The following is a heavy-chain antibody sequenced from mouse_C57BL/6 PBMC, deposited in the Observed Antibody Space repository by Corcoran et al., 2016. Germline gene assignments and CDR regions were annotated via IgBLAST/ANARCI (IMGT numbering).Heavy chain of an antibody. CDR2: IYPGDGDT. CDR3: ARVYDGYPWFAY. Sequence: QVQLQQSGAELVKPGASVKISCKASGYAFSSYWMNWVKQRPGKGLEWIGQIYPGDGDTNYNGKFKGKATLTADKSSSTAYMQLSSLTSEDSAVYFCARVYDGYPWFAYWGQGTLVTVSA. CDR1: GYAFSSYW. D-gene: IGHD2-3*01. J-gene: IGHJ3*01. V-gene: IGHV1-80*01.